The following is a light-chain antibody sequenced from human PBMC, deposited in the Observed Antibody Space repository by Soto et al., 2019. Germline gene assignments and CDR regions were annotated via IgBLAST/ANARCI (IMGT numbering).Light chain of an antibody. V-gene: IGLV2-14*01. CDR3: GSYRSTRKL. Sequence: QSVLTQPASVSGSPGQSITISCTGTSSDVGGYYSVSWYQQHSGKAPKLMIYDVSNRPSGVSNRFSGSKSGNAASLTISGLQAEDEADYYCGSYRSTRKLFGTGTKVTVL. CDR1: SSDVGGYYS. CDR2: DVS. J-gene: IGLJ1*01.